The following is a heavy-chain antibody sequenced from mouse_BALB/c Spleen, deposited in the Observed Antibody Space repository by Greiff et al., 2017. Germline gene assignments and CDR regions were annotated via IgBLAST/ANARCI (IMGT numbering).Heavy chain of an antibody. D-gene: IGHD2-3*01. CDR2: ISSGGST. CDR1: GFTFSSYA. CDR3: AREDGYYEDY. V-gene: IGHV5-6-5*01. J-gene: IGHJ2*01. Sequence: EVHLVESGGGLVKPGGSLKLSCAASGFTFSSYAMSWVRQTPEKRLEWVASISSGGSTYYPDSVKGRFTISRDNARNILYLQMSSLRSEDTAMYYCAREDGYYEDYWGQGTTLTVSS.